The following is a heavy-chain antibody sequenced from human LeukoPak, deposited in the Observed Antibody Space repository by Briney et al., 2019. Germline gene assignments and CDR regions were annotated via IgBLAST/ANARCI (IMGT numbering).Heavy chain of an antibody. D-gene: IGHD1-26*01. CDR2: IFYSGTT. J-gene: IGHJ6*03. Sequence: SETLSLTCTVSGGSISSSSYYWGWIRQPPGKGLEWIGSIFYSGTTYYNPSLKSRVTISVDTSKNQFSLKLSSVTAADTAVYYCARHLVGYYYMDVWGKGTTVTVSS. CDR3: ARHLVGYYYMDV. V-gene: IGHV4-39*01. CDR1: GGSISSSSYY.